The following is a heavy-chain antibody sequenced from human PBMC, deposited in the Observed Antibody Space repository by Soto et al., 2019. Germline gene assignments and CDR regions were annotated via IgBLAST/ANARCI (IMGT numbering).Heavy chain of an antibody. D-gene: IGHD6-13*01. CDR3: ASYYEFTAASPS. J-gene: IGHJ4*02. V-gene: IGHV3-23*01. CDR2: ISGSGGST. Sequence: GGSLRLSCAASGFTFGSYAMSWVRQAPGKGLEWVSAISGSGGSTYYADSVKGRFTISRDNSKNTLYLQMNSLRAEDTAVYYCASYYEFTAASPSWGQGTLVTVSS. CDR1: GFTFGSYA.